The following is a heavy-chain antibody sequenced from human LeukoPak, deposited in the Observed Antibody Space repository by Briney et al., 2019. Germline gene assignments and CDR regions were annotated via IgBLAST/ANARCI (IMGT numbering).Heavy chain of an antibody. J-gene: IGHJ4*02. CDR1: GYSFNTYW. CDR3: ARRGSPPVDFDY. V-gene: IGHV5-51*01. CDR2: IYPGDSDT. Sequence: GESLKISCKGSGYSFNTYWIGWVRQTPGKGLEWLGIIYPGDSDTKYSPSFEGQVTISADKSVSTAYLQWSSLEASDTAMYYCARRGSPPVDFDYWGQGTLVTVSS.